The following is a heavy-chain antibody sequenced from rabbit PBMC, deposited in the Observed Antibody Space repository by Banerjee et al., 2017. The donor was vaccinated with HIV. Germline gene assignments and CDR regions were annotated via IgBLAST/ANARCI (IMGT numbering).Heavy chain of an antibody. CDR3: ARELYGTSGAINL. CDR1: GFSFSDSYW. CDR2: IFGGLSATT. V-gene: IGHV1S45*01. D-gene: IGHD5-1*01. Sequence: EESGGDLVKPEGSLTLTCTASGFSFSDSYWIWWVRQAPGKGLEWVACIFGGLSATTNYASWAKGRFTISRASSTTVTLQMTSLTAADTATYFCARELYGTSGAINLWGPGTLVTVS. J-gene: IGHJ4*01.